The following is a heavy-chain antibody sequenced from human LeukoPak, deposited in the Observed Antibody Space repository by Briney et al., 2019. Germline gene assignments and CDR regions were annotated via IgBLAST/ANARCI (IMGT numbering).Heavy chain of an antibody. D-gene: IGHD3-22*01. Sequence: GASVNVSCKASGYTFTGYYMHWVRQAPGQGLEWMGRINPNSGGTNYAQKFQGRVTMTRDTSISTAYMELSRLRSDDTAVYYCARGGVNYYDSTPQILFDYWGQGTLVTVSS. CDR2: INPNSGGT. CDR1: GYTFTGYY. J-gene: IGHJ4*02. CDR3: ARGGVNYYDSTPQILFDY. V-gene: IGHV1-2*06.